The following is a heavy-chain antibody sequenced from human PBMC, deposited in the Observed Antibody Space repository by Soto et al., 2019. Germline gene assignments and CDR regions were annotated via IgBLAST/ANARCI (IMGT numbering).Heavy chain of an antibody. J-gene: IGHJ5*02. Sequence: QVQLVQSGGGVVQPGRSLRLSCAASGFDFNTYGLHWVRQAPGKGLEWVAGISFDGGNQYYADSVKGRFTISRDKSNNTLFLQMNSLGAEDTATYYCAKDSSITAAGSGGWFDPWAREPWSSSHQ. CDR1: GFDFNTYG. CDR3: AKDSSITAAGSGGWFDP. CDR2: ISFDGGNQ. V-gene: IGHV3-30*18. D-gene: IGHD6-13*01.